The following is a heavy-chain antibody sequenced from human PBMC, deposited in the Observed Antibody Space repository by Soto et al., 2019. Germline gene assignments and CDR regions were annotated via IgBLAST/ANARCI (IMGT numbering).Heavy chain of an antibody. V-gene: IGHV1-2*04. D-gene: IGHD3-9*01. J-gene: IGHJ6*02. CDR2: INPNSGGT. CDR3: AREARYYDILTGYYPPYYYYYGMDV. CDR1: GYTFTRYY. Sequence: ASVKVSCKASGYTFTRYYMHWVRQAPGQGLEWMGWINPNSGGTNYAQKFQGWVTMTRDTSISTAYMELSRLRSDDTAVYYCAREARYYDILTGYYPPYYYYYGMDVWGQGTTVTVSS.